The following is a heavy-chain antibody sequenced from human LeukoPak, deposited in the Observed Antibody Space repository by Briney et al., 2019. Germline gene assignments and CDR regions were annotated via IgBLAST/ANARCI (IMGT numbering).Heavy chain of an antibody. CDR2: ISDTGGST. Sequence: PGGSLRLSCAASGLTFTSYAMSWVRQAPGKGLEWVSSISDTGGSTYYADSVKGRFTISRDNSNNTLYLQMNTLSAEDTAVYYCGKRDSSYWGQGTLVTVSS. CDR1: GLTFTSYA. J-gene: IGHJ4*02. D-gene: IGHD6-13*01. CDR3: GKRDSSY. V-gene: IGHV3-23*01.